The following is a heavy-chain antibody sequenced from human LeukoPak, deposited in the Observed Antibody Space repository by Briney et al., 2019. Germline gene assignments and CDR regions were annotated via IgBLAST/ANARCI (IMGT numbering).Heavy chain of an antibody. Sequence: GGPLRLSCAASGFTFSSYSVNWVRQAPGKGLEWVSSISSSSSYIYYADSVKGRFTIPRDNAKNTLYLQLNGLRADDTAVYYCARGLSYAVAYGDYWGQGTLVTVSS. CDR2: ISSSSSYI. D-gene: IGHD6-19*01. J-gene: IGHJ4*02. CDR3: ARGLSYAVAYGDY. V-gene: IGHV3-21*01. CDR1: GFTFSSYS.